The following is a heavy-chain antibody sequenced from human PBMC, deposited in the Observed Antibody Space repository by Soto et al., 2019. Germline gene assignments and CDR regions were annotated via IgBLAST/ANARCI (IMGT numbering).Heavy chain of an antibody. CDR1: GGSISSGGYY. CDR2: IYHSGST. CDR3: ARVPSP. Sequence: QLQLQESGSGLVKPSQTLSLTCAVSGGSISSGGYYWSWIRQPPGQGLEWIGYIYHSGSTYSNQSLKSRDTISVDRSKLQFALKLSSVTAAGTAVYDCARVPSPWGQGTLVTVSS. V-gene: IGHV4-30-2*01. J-gene: IGHJ5*02.